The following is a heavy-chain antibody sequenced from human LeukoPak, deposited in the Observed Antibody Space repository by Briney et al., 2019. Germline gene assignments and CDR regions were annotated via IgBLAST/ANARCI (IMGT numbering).Heavy chain of an antibody. J-gene: IGHJ6*02. CDR2: IYSGGST. D-gene: IGHD6-13*01. Sequence: GGSLRLSCAAAGVTVSSNYMSLVRQAPGKGLEWVSVIYSGGSTYYADSVKGRFTISRHNSKNTLYLQMNSLRAEDTAVYYCATERIAAAGTWYYYYGMDVWGQGTTVTVSS. CDR1: GVTVSSNY. V-gene: IGHV3-53*04. CDR3: ATERIAAAGTWYYYYGMDV.